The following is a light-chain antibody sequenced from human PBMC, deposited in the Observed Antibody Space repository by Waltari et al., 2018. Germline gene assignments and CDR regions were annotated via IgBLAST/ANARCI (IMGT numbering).Light chain of an antibody. CDR2: YDN. Sequence: SYVLTQPPSVSVAPGETARITCGGTNIASKSVHWYRQRPGQAPVVVISYDNDRAAGIPERFSGSNSGNTATLTISRVEAGDEADYYCQVWDANTDPGVFGTGTEVTVL. J-gene: IGLJ1*01. CDR3: QVWDANTDPGV. CDR1: NIASKS. V-gene: IGLV3-21*01.